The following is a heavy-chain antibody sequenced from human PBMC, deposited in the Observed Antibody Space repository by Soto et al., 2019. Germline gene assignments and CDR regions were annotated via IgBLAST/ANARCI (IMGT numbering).Heavy chain of an antibody. V-gene: IGHV3-23*01. CDR1: GFTFSSYA. D-gene: IGHD3-10*01. CDR2: ISGSGIYT. Sequence: GGSLRLSCAASGFTFSSYALGWFRQGPGKGPEWVSVISGSGIYTYYADSVKDRFTISRDNSKNTLFLQMDSLRDEDTAVYFCAKDLSGGTGFYVFDIWGQGTMVTVSS. J-gene: IGHJ3*02. CDR3: AKDLSGGTGFYVFDI.